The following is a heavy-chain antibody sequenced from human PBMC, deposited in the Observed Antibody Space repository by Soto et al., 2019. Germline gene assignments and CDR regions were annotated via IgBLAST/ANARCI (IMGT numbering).Heavy chain of an antibody. CDR3: ARLYGLDAFDF. CDR1: GGSISSYY. Sequence: QVQLQESGPGLVKPSETLSLTCTVSGGSISSYYWSWIRQPPGKGLEWIVYIFYSGSTNYNPSLKSRVTISVDTSKNQFSLKLSSVTAADTAVYYCARLYGLDAFDFWGQGTMVTVSS. D-gene: IGHD3-16*02. CDR2: IFYSGST. J-gene: IGHJ3*01. V-gene: IGHV4-59*08.